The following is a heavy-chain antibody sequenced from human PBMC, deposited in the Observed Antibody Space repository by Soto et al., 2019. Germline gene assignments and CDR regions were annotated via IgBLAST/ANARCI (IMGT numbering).Heavy chain of an antibody. D-gene: IGHD5-18*01. CDR3: VKERYAQLWLEDYGMDV. CDR2: ISYDGTDK. V-gene: IGHV3-30*18. Sequence: GGSLRLSCAASGFTFSSYGIHWVRQAPGKGLEWVALISYDGTDKYYADSVKGRFTISRDNSKNTLYLQMSSLGPEDTAVYYCVKERYAQLWLEDYGMDVWGQGTTVTSP. CDR1: GFTFSSYG. J-gene: IGHJ6*02.